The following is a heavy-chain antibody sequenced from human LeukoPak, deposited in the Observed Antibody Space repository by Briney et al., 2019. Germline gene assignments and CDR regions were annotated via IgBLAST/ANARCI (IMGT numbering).Heavy chain of an antibody. CDR2: ISSSSSTI. J-gene: IGHJ4*02. Sequence: GGSLRLSCAASGFTFSSYSMNWVRQAPGKGLEWVSYISSSSSTIYYADSVKGRFTISRDNSKNTLYLQMNSLRAEDTAVYYCAKPISPSDDYYFDYWGQGTLVTVSS. V-gene: IGHV3-48*01. D-gene: IGHD1-1*01. CDR3: AKPISPSDDYYFDY. CDR1: GFTFSSYS.